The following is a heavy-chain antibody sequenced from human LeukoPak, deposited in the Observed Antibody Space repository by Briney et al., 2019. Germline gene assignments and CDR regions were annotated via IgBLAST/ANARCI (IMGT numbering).Heavy chain of an antibody. CDR3: ARVRTRLYCSSTSCRYWYFDL. J-gene: IGHJ2*01. V-gene: IGHV4-34*01. D-gene: IGHD2-2*01. CDR2: INHSGSA. CDR1: GGSFSGYY. Sequence: SETLSLTCAVYGGSFSGYYWSWIRQPPGKGLEWIGEINHSGSANYNPSLKSRVAISVDTSKNQFSLKLSSVTAADTAVYYCARVRTRLYCSSTSCRYWYFDLWGRGTLVTVSS.